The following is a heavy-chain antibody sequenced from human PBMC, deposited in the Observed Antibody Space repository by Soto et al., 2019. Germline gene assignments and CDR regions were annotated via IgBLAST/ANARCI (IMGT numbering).Heavy chain of an antibody. J-gene: IGHJ6*02. CDR1: GGSISSYY. D-gene: IGHD2-21*02. CDR3: ARDLWGYCGTDCYPLDV. CDR2: MYNTGST. Sequence: QVRLQESGPGLVKPSETLSLTCTVSGGSISSYYWSWIRQPPGKGLEWIGYMYNTGSTIYNPSLKRRVTISVDTSKNQFSLKLNSVTAADTAVYYCARDLWGYCGTDCYPLDVWGQGTTVTVSS. V-gene: IGHV4-59*01.